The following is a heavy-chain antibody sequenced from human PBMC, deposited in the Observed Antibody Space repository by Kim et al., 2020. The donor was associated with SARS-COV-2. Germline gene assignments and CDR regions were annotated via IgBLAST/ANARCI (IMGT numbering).Heavy chain of an antibody. V-gene: IGHV4-59*01. Sequence: LKSRVTISVDTSKNQFSLKLSSVTAADTAVYYCAREYSYGYVGGGYYFDYWGQGTLVTVSS. D-gene: IGHD5-18*01. CDR3: AREYSYGYVGGGYYFDY. J-gene: IGHJ4*02.